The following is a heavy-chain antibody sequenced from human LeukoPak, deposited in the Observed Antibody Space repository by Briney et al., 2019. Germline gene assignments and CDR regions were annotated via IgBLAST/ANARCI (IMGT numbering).Heavy chain of an antibody. J-gene: IGHJ4*02. Sequence: SQTLSLTCTVSGGSICSYYWSWIRQPPGKGLEWIGYIYYSGSTNYNPSLKSRVTISVDTSKNQFSLKLSSVTAADTAVYYCARDYSGSYSFDYWGQGTLVTVSS. D-gene: IGHD1-26*01. CDR2: IYYSGST. CDR3: ARDYSGSYSFDY. CDR1: GGSICSYY. V-gene: IGHV4-59*01.